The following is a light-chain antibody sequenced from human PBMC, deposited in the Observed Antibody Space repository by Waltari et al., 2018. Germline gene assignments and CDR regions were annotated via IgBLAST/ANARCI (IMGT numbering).Light chain of an antibody. CDR3: QHYGTSTYT. CDR2: GAS. Sequence: IVLAQSPGSLSVSPGERVTVPCRASQSVSSNYLVWYQQKGGQAPRLLIYGASRRATGIPDRFSGSGSGTDFTLTISRLEPDDFAVYYCQHYGTSTYTFGQGTKLEIK. J-gene: IGKJ2*01. CDR1: QSVSSNY. V-gene: IGKV3-20*01.